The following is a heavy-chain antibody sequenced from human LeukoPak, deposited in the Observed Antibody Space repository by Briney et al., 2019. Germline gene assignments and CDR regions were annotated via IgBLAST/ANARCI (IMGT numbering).Heavy chain of an antibody. V-gene: IGHV4-30-4*01. CDR1: GGSISSGDYY. Sequence: PSQTLSLTCTVSGGSISSGDYYWSWIRQPPGKGLEWIGYIYYSGSTYYNPSLKSRVTISVDTSKNQFSLKLSSVTAADTAVYYCARGRITIFGVVNFDYWGQGTLVTVSS. J-gene: IGHJ4*02. CDR2: IYYSGST. CDR3: ARGRITIFGVVNFDY. D-gene: IGHD3-3*01.